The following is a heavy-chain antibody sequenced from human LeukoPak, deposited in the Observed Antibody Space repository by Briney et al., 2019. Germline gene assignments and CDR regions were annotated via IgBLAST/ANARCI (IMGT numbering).Heavy chain of an antibody. CDR1: GGCFSGYH. V-gene: IGHV4-34*01. J-gene: IGHJ4*02. CDR3: ARGNYDYFDS. CDR2: INHSGST. D-gene: IGHD1-7*01. Sequence: SETLSLTCAVYGGCFSGYHWSWIRQPPGKGLEWIGEINHSGSTNYNPSLKSRVTISVDTSKNQFSLKLSSVTAADTAVYFCARGNYDYFDSWGQGTLVTVSS.